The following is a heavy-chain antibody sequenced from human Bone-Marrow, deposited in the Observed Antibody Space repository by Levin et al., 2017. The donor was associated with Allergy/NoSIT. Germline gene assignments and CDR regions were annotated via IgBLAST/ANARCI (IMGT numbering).Heavy chain of an antibody. CDR2: VYANGRT. CDR1: ELTVSDHY. Sequence: PGGSLRLSCAASELTVSDHYMNWVRQAPGKGLEWVSVVYANGRTFYAESVKGRFTISRDDSQNIIYLQMDNLRAEDTGVYYCSKDSGRSKGWLDPWGQGTLVSVSS. J-gene: IGHJ5*02. CDR3: SKDSGRSKGWLDP. V-gene: IGHV3-53*01.